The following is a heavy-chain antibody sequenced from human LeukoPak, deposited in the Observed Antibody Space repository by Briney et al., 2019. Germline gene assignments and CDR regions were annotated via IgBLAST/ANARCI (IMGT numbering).Heavy chain of an antibody. CDR1: GFTFSNYA. V-gene: IGHV3-23*01. J-gene: IGHJ4*02. Sequence: GGSLRLSCAASGFTFSNYAMSWVRQAPGKGLEWVSALSGSGDSTYYADSVKGRFTISRGNSKNTLYLQMNSLRAEDTAVYYCAKALVSSCHGCYFEYWGQGTLVTVSS. CDR2: LSGSGDST. CDR3: AKALVSSCHGCYFEY. D-gene: IGHD6-13*01.